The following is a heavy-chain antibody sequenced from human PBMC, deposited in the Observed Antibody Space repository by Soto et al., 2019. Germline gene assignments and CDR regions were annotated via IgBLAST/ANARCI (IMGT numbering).Heavy chain of an antibody. CDR2: IIPILGIA. CDR3: AIEGWLHSTGFDY. J-gene: IGHJ4*02. Sequence: QVQLVQSGAEVKKPGSSVKVSCKASGGTFSSYTISWVRQAPGQGLEWMGRIIPILGIANYAQKFQGRVTITADKSTSTAYMELSSLRSEDTAVYYCAIEGWLHSTGFDYWGQGTLVTVSS. D-gene: IGHD5-12*01. CDR1: GGTFSSYT. V-gene: IGHV1-69*08.